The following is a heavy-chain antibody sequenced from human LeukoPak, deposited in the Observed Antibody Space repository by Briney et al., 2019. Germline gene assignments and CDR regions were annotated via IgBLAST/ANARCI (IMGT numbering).Heavy chain of an antibody. V-gene: IGHV3-48*03. Sequence: PGGSLRLSCAACAFTFSSYEMNWVRQAPGKGLGWVSYISSGGTIYYADSVKGRFTISRDNAKNSLYLQMDSLRAEDTAVYYCAIVSGKQSSSWYAFDIWGQGTMVTVSS. CDR1: AFTFSSYE. D-gene: IGHD6-13*01. CDR3: AIVSGKQSSSWYAFDI. CDR2: ISSGGTI. J-gene: IGHJ3*02.